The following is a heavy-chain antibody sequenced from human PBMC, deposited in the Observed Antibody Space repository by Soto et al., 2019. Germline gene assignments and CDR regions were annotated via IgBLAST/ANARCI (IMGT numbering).Heavy chain of an antibody. CDR2: AFYTGVT. V-gene: IGHV4-59*01. D-gene: IGHD6-13*01. Sequence: SEALSLTCAVSGSSMSSYYWTWVRQSPGKGLEWIGYAFYTGVTKYNPSLNSRLTISMDTSKNLLSLRLTSVTAADTALYYCARGAAGIATLYYWGQGILDIVSS. J-gene: IGHJ4*02. CDR1: GSSMSSYY. CDR3: ARGAAGIATLYY.